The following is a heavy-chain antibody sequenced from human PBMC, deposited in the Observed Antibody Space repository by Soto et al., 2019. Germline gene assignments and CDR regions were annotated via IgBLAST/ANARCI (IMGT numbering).Heavy chain of an antibody. CDR3: VRAPLGQLVRYWFDP. CDR1: GGSFSGYY. V-gene: IGHV4-34*01. CDR2: INHSGST. D-gene: IGHD6-6*01. J-gene: IGHJ5*02. Sequence: SETLSLTCAVYGGSFSGYYWSWIRQPPGKGLEWIGEINHSGSTNYNPSLKSRVTISVDTSKNQFSLKLSSVTAADTAVYYCVRAPLGQLVRYWFDPWGQGTLVTVSS.